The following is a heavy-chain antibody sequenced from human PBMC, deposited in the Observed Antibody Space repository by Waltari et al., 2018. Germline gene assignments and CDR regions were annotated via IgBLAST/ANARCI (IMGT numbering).Heavy chain of an antibody. D-gene: IGHD3-10*01. CDR1: GFTFSSYG. V-gene: IGHV3-30*18. Sequence: QVQLVESGGGVVQPGRSLRLSCAASGFTFSSYGMHWVRQAPGKGLEWVAVIWYDGSNKYYADSVKGRFTSSRDNSKNTLYLQMNSLRAEDTAMYYCAKSPMVRGVIRYYFDYWGQGTLVTVSS. CDR3: AKSPMVRGVIRYYFDY. J-gene: IGHJ4*02. CDR2: IWYDGSNK.